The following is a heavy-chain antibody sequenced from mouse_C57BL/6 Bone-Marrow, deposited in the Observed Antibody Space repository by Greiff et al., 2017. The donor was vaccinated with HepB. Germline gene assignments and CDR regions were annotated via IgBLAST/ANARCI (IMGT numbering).Heavy chain of an antibody. CDR2: IDPSDSYT. D-gene: IGHD2-10*01. J-gene: IGHJ2*01. CDR3: AREAYSLYYFDY. CDR1: GYTFTSYW. Sequence: QVHVKQPGAELVKPGASVKLSCKASGYTFTSYWMQWVKQRPGQGLEWIGEIDPSDSYTNYNQKFKGKATLTVDTSSSTAYMQLSSLTSEDSAVYYCAREAYSLYYFDYWGQGTTLTVSS. V-gene: IGHV1-50*01.